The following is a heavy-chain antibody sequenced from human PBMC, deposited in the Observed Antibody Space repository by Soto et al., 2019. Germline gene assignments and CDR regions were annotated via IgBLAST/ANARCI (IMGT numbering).Heavy chain of an antibody. Sequence: PGGSLRLSCAASGFTFSSYSMNWVRQAPGKGLEWVSSISSSSSYIYYADSVKGRFTISRDNAKNSLYLQMNSLRAEDTAVYYCAKDISRYDYYYGMDVWGKGTTVTASS. CDR3: AKDISRYDYYYGMDV. J-gene: IGHJ6*04. V-gene: IGHV3-21*01. CDR2: ISSSSSYI. D-gene: IGHD1-20*01. CDR1: GFTFSSYS.